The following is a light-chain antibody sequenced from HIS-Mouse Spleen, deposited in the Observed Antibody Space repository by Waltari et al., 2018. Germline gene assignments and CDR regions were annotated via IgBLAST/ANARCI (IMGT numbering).Light chain of an antibody. CDR1: SSNIGSNY. CDR2: RNN. Sequence: QSVLTQPPSASGTPGQRVTISCSGSSSNIGSNYVYWYQQLPGTAPKLLLYRNNQRRSGVPDRFSGSKSGTSASLAISGLRSEDEADYYCAAWDDSLSGPVFGGGTKLTVL. CDR3: AAWDDSLSGPV. J-gene: IGLJ3*02. V-gene: IGLV1-47*01.